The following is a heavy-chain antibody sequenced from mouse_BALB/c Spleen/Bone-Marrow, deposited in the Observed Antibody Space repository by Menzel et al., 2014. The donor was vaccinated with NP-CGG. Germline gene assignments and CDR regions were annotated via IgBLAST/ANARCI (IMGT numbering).Heavy chain of an antibody. CDR3: ARFYYYGSSYFDV. J-gene: IGHJ1*01. CDR2: ISDGGSYT. D-gene: IGHD1-1*01. Sequence: EVQGVESGGGLVKPGGSLKLSCAASGFTFSDYYMYWVRQTPEKRLEWVATISDGGSYTYYPDSVKGRFTISRDNAKNNLYLQMSSLKSKDTAMYYCARFYYYGSSYFDVWGAGTTVTVSS. V-gene: IGHV5-4*02. CDR1: GFTFSDYY.